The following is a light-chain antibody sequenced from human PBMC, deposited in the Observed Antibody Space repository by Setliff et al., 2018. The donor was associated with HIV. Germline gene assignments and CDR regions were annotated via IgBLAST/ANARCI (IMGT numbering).Light chain of an antibody. CDR3: SSFAGSVYV. CDR1: SSDVGGYNY. V-gene: IGLV2-8*01. Sequence: QSVLTQPPSASGSPGQSVTISCTGTSSDVGGYNYVSWYQQHPGKAPKLMIYGVNKRPSGVPDRFSGSKSGNTASLTVSGLQADDEADYYCSSFAGSVYVFGTGTKVTVL. J-gene: IGLJ1*01. CDR2: GVN.